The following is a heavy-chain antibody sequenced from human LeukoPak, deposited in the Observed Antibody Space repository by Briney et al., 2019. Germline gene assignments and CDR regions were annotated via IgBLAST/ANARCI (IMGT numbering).Heavy chain of an antibody. J-gene: IGHJ4*02. Sequence: SETLSLTCAVYGGSFSSYYWTWIRQPPGKGLEWIGEINHSGSTNYNPSLKSRVTISVDTSKNHFSLKLNSVTAADTAVYYCARSFGYTYGFLDYWGQGTLVTVSS. CDR2: INHSGST. V-gene: IGHV4-34*01. D-gene: IGHD5-18*01. CDR1: GGSFSSYY. CDR3: ARSFGYTYGFLDY.